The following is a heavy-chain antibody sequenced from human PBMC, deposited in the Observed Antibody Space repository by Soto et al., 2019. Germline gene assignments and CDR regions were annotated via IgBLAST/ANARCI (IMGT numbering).Heavy chain of an antibody. J-gene: IGHJ4*02. CDR2: IYHSGST. CDR1: GYSISSGYY. V-gene: IGHV4-38-2*01. CDR3: AELVATITHY. D-gene: IGHD5-12*01. Sequence: SETLSLTCAVSGYSISSGYYWGWIRQPPGKGLEWIGSIYHSGSTYYNPSLKSRVTISVDTSKNQFSLKLSSVTAADTAVYYCAELVATITHYWGQGTLVTVSS.